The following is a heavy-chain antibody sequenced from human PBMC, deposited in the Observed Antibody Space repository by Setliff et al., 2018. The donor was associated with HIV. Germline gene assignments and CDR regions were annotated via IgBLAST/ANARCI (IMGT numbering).Heavy chain of an antibody. CDR3: ARGYDYGYGGQGINWWDAFDS. CDR1: GYTVTNYA. D-gene: IGHD3-16*01. Sequence: ASVKVSCKASGYTVTNYAIHWVRQAPGQRLEWMGWIHAGNGNTKFSEQLQGRVLITSDTSTSTVYLFLRSLKSEDTAVYYCARGYDYGYGGQGINWWDAFDSWGKGTLVTVSS. V-gene: IGHV1-3*01. J-gene: IGHJ4*02. CDR2: IHAGNGNT.